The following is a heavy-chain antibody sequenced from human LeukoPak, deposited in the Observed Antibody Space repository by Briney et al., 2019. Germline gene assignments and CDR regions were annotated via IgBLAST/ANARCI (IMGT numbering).Heavy chain of an antibody. V-gene: IGHV3-30-3*01. D-gene: IGHD3-10*01. CDR3: ASMVRGAASY. Sequence: GGSLRLSCSASGFTFSSYAMHWVRQAPGKGLEWVAVISYDGSNKYYADSVKGRFTISRDNSKNTLYLQMNSLRAEDTAVYYCASMVRGAASYWGQGTLVTVSS. CDR1: GFTFSSYA. J-gene: IGHJ4*02. CDR2: ISYDGSNK.